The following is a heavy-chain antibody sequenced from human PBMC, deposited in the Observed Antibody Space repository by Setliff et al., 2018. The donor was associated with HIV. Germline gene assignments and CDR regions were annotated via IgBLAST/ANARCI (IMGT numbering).Heavy chain of an antibody. V-gene: IGHV1-18*01. CDR1: GYTFIRYG. J-gene: IGHJ3*02. Sequence: GASVKVSCKASGYTFIRYGISWVRQAPGQGLEWMGWISAYNGNTNYIEKLQGRVTMATDTSTRTAYMELRSLRSDDTAVYYCARDDPLYYDSSGYYYVVAFDIWGQGTMVTVSS. CDR2: ISAYNGNT. CDR3: ARDDPLYYDSSGYYYVVAFDI. D-gene: IGHD3-22*01.